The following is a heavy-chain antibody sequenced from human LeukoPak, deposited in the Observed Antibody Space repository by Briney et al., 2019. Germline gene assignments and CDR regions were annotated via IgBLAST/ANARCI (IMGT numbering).Heavy chain of an antibody. CDR2: INPNIGAT. V-gene: IGHV1-2*06. J-gene: IGHJ3*02. Sequence: ASVNVSCKASGSTFTVYYMHWVRQAPGQWREWMGRINPNIGATKYAEQFQGRVTMTSDESIRTAYKELRRLRCDEKAVYYCASILNGTNYAFGIWGQGTMVTVSS. CDR1: GSTFTVYY. CDR3: ASILNGTNYAFGI. D-gene: IGHD2-8*01.